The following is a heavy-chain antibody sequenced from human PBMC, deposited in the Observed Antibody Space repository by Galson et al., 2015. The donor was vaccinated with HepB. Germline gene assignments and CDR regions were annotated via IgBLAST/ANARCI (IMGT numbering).Heavy chain of an antibody. CDR1: GFTFSDYY. J-gene: IGHJ4*02. CDR2: ISSSSSYT. V-gene: IGHV3-11*06. Sequence: SLRLSCAASGFTFSDYYMSWIRQAPGKGLEWVSYISSSSSYTNYADSVKGRFTISRDNAKNSLYLQMNSLRAEDTAVYYCASGSSWYSDFDYWGQGTLVTVSS. CDR3: ASGSSWYSDFDY. D-gene: IGHD6-13*01.